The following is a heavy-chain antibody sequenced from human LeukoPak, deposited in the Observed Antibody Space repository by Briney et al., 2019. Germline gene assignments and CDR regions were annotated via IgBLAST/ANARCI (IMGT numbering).Heavy chain of an antibody. J-gene: IGHJ3*02. CDR2: INPNSGGT. Sequence: ASVKVSCKASGGTFSSYAISWVRQAPGQGLEWMGWINPNSGGTNYAQKFQGRVTMTRDTSISTAYMELSRLRSDDTAVYYCARDKDGYNAFDIWGQGTMVTVSS. CDR1: GGTFSSYA. V-gene: IGHV1-2*02. CDR3: ARDKDGYNAFDI. D-gene: IGHD5-24*01.